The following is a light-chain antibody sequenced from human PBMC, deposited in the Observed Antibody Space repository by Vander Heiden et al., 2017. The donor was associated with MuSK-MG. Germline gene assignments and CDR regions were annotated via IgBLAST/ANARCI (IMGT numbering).Light chain of an antibody. CDR1: NIESKS. V-gene: IGLV3-21*02. CDR3: QVWDSSNDQV. J-gene: IGLJ2*01. Sequence: SYVLTQPPSVPVAPGQTARISRGGNNIESKSVNWYQKKSGQAPVLVVQEDSDRPSGIPDRVSGSSSGNTDTLTISRAEAGDEADYDCQVWDSSNDQVFGGGTKLTV. CDR2: EDS.